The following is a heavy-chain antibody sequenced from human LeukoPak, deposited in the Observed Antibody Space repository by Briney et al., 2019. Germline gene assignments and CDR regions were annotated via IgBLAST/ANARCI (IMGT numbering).Heavy chain of an antibody. V-gene: IGHV3-30*03. D-gene: IGHD6-13*01. J-gene: IGHJ3*02. CDR3: AGYSSSWYGGLDAFDI. CDR2: ISYDGSNK. CDR1: GFTFSSYG. Sequence: GGSLRLSCAASGFTFSSYGMHWVRQAPGKGLEWVAVISYDGSNKYYADSVKGRFTISRDNSKNTLYLQMNSLRAEDTAVYYCAGYSSSWYGGLDAFDIWGQGTMVTVSS.